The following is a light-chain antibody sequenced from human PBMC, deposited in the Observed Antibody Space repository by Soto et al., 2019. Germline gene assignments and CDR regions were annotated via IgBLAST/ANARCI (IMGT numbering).Light chain of an antibody. Sequence: EIVMTQSPATLSVSPGERATISCRASQSVSSNLAWYQQKPGQAPRLLIYGASTRATGIPARFSGSGSGTEFTLTISSLQSEDFAVYYCQQYNNWLLITFGQGTRL. V-gene: IGKV3-15*01. CDR2: GAS. CDR3: QQYNNWLLIT. J-gene: IGKJ5*01. CDR1: QSVSSN.